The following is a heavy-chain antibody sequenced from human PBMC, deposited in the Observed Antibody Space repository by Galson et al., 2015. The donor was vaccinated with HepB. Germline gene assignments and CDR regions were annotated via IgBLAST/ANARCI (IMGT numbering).Heavy chain of an antibody. CDR2: IDPSDSYT. Sequence: QSGAEVKKPGESLRISCKGSGYSFTTYWISWVRQMPGKGLEWMGRIDPSDSYTDYSPSLQGHVTISRDKSISTAYLQWSSLKASDTAMYYCARRVRKGDDAFDIWGQGTMVTVSS. D-gene: IGHD3-16*01. CDR1: GYSFTTYW. CDR3: ARRVRKGDDAFDI. V-gene: IGHV5-10-1*01. J-gene: IGHJ3*02.